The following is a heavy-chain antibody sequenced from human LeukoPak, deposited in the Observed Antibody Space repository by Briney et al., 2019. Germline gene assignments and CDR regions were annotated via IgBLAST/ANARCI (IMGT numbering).Heavy chain of an antibody. D-gene: IGHD4-11*01. V-gene: IGHV1-2*02. CDR3: GSSTITTKMGAFDI. CDR2: LNPNSGGT. Sequence: ASVKVSCKASGYTFTGYYMHWVRQAPGQGLEWVGWLNPNSGGTNYVQKFQGRVTMTRDTSISTAYMELSSLRSDGTAVYYCGSSTITTKMGAFDIWGQGTMVTVSS. J-gene: IGHJ3*02. CDR1: GYTFTGYY.